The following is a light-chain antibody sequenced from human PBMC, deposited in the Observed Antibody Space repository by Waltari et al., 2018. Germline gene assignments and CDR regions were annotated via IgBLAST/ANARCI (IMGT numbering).Light chain of an antibody. Sequence: EVVMTQSPATLSVSPGERATLSCRASHSVKTNLAWYQQKPGQAPRLVIFDASTRATGIPARCSGSGSGTEFTHTISSLQPEDSAVYYCQQYNNWPTWTFGQGAKVEIK. CDR3: QQYNNWPTWT. CDR2: DAS. J-gene: IGKJ1*01. V-gene: IGKV3-15*01. CDR1: HSVKTN.